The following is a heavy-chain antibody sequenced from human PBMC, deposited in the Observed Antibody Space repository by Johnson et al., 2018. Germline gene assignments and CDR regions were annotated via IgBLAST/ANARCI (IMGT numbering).Heavy chain of an antibody. Sequence: QVQLQESGGGVVQPGRSLRLSCAASGFTFSSYGMHWVRQAPGKGLEWVAVISYDGSNKYYADSVKGRFTISRDNSKNTMYLQMNSRGAEDTDVYYCAKERYGDYGGMDVWGQGTTVTVSS. CDR1: GFTFSSYG. CDR2: ISYDGSNK. V-gene: IGHV3-30*18. CDR3: AKERYGDYGGMDV. D-gene: IGHD4-17*01. J-gene: IGHJ6*02.